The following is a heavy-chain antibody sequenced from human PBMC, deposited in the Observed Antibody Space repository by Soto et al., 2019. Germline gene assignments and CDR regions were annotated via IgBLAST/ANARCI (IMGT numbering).Heavy chain of an antibody. CDR2: TRNSGGA. Sequence: SETLSLTCAVSSGSVFSSNWWSWVRLPPGKGLEWIGETRNSGGANYNPSLKSRVTITVDRSRNHIFLELSSVTAADTAVYYCASHLVMAGTRGFDHWGLGTLVTVSS. V-gene: IGHV4-4*02. J-gene: IGHJ4*02. CDR3: ASHLVMAGTRGFDH. CDR1: SGSVFSSNW. D-gene: IGHD6-19*01.